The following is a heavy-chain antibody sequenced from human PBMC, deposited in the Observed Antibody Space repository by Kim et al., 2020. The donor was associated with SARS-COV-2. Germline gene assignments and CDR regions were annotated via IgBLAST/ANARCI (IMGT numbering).Heavy chain of an antibody. Sequence: DSVKGRFTISRDNSKNTLYLQMNSLGAEDTAVYYCAKGSGIAAAGTWIDYWGQGTLVTVSS. CDR3: AKGSGIAAAGTWIDY. V-gene: IGHV3-30*02. J-gene: IGHJ4*02. D-gene: IGHD6-13*01.